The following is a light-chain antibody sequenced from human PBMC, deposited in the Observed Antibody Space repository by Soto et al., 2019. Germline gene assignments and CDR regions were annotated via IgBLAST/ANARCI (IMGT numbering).Light chain of an antibody. Sequence: EIVLTQSPGTLSLSPGAGSTLSCRASQSVSSNYLAWYQQKNGQAPRLXMYGASRRATGIPDRFSGSGYGTDFTLTISRLETEDFAVYYCQQYGSSLWTFGQGTKVDIK. V-gene: IGKV3-20*01. J-gene: IGKJ1*01. CDR2: GAS. CDR3: QQYGSSLWT. CDR1: QSVSSNY.